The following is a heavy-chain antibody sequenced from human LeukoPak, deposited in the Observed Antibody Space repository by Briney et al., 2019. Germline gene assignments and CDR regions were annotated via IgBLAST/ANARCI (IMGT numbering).Heavy chain of an antibody. V-gene: IGHV4-39*07. CDR3: ARGIRYSYGYPD. CDR1: GGPISSSSYY. Sequence: SETLSLACTVSGGPISSSSYYWGWIRQPPGKGLEWIGSIYYSGSTYYNPSLKSRVTISVGTSKNQFSLKLSSVTAADTAVYYCARGIRYSYGYPDWGQGTLVTVSS. CDR2: IYYSGST. J-gene: IGHJ4*02. D-gene: IGHD5-18*01.